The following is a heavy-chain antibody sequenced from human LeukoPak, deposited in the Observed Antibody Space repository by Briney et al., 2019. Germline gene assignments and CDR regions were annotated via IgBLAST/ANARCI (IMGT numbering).Heavy chain of an antibody. D-gene: IGHD3-10*01. V-gene: IGHV4-59*08. J-gene: IGHJ3*02. Sequence: SETVSLTCTVSGGSISDYYCSWIRQPPGEGLEWIGYIYYSGSTNYNPSLKSRVTMSVDTSKNQFSLKLSSVTAADTAVYYCARHAAGSRAFDIWGQGTIVTVSS. CDR2: IYYSGST. CDR3: ARHAAGSRAFDI. CDR1: GGSISDYY.